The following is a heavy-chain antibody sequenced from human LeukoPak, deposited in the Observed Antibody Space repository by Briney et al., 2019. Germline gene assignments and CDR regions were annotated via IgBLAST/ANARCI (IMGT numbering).Heavy chain of an antibody. D-gene: IGHD3-10*01. J-gene: IGHJ4*02. CDR3: ARDLTIYYASGTSY. CDR1: GFTFSSYE. CDR2: IKQGGSEK. V-gene: IGHV3-7*01. Sequence: PGGSLRLSCAASGFTFSSYEMNWVRQAPGKGLEWVANIKQGGSEKHYVDSVKGRFTISRDNAKNSLYLQMDSLRAADTAVYYCARDLTIYYASGTSYWGQGTLVSVSS.